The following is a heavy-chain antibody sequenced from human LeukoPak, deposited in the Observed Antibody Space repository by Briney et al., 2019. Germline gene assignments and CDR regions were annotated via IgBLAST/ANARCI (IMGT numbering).Heavy chain of an antibody. CDR1: GLTFSSFW. D-gene: IGHD5-24*01. CDR3: ARERDGRFFDY. CDR2: INQDGSEK. Sequence: GGSLRLSCAVSGLTFSSFWMSWVRQAPGKGLEWVANINQDGSEKYFVDSVRGRFTISRDNSKNSLHLQMNTLRAEDTAVYYCARERDGRFFDYWGQGTLVTVSS. V-gene: IGHV3-7*01. J-gene: IGHJ4*02.